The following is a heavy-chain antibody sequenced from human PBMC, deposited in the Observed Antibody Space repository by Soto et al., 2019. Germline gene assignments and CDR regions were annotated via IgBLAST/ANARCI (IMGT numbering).Heavy chain of an antibody. CDR3: ARVGPLVAATPPGL. V-gene: IGHV3-30-3*01. D-gene: IGHD2-15*01. CDR1: GFTFSSYA. J-gene: IGHJ4*02. CDR2: ISYDGSNK. Sequence: QVQLVESGGGVVQPGRSLRLSCAASGFTFSSYAMHWVRQAPGKGLEWVAVISYDGSNKYYADSVKGRFTISRDNSKNTLYLQMNSLRAEDTAVYYCARVGPLVAATPPGLWGQGTLVTVSS.